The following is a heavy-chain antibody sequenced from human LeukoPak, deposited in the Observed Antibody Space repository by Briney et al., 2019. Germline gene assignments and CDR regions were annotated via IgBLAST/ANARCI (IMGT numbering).Heavy chain of an antibody. CDR2: IYTSGST. D-gene: IGHD3-9*01. CDR3: AITGYTGDAFDI. J-gene: IGHJ3*02. V-gene: IGHV4-4*07. CDR1: GGSISSYY. Sequence: SETLSLTCTVSGGSISSYYWSWIRQPAGKGLEWIGRIYTSGSTNYNPSLKSRVTMSVDTSKNQFSLKLSSVTAADTAVYYCAITGYTGDAFDIWGQGTMVTVSS.